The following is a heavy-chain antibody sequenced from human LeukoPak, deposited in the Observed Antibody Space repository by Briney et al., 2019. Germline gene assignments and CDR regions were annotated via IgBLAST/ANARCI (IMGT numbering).Heavy chain of an antibody. V-gene: IGHV4-34*01. CDR2: INHSGST. CDR1: GGSFSGYY. CDR3: ARGFVTIFGVVIISRWYFDL. D-gene: IGHD3-3*01. J-gene: IGHJ2*01. Sequence: SETLSLTCAVYGGSFSGYYWSWIRQPPGKGLEWIGEINHSGSTNYNPSLKSRVTISVDTSKNQFSLKLGSVTAADTAVYYCARGFVTIFGVVIISRWYFDLWGRGTLVTVSS.